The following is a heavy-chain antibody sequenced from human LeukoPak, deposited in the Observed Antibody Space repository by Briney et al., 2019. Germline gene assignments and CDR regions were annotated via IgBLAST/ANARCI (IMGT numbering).Heavy chain of an antibody. Sequence: PSETLSLTCAVYGGTFSGYYWSWIRQPPGKGLEWIGEINHSGSTNYNPSLKSRVTITVDTSKNQFSLKLSSVAAADTAVYYCAKRSGLYVIDVWGQGTTVTVSS. CDR2: INHSGST. V-gene: IGHV4-34*08. J-gene: IGHJ6*02. D-gene: IGHD1-1*01. CDR1: GGTFSGYY. CDR3: AKRSGLYVIDV.